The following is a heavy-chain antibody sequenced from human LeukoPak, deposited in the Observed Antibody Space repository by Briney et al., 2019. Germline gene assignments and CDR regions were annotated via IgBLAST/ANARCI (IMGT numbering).Heavy chain of an antibody. Sequence: SETLSLTCNVSGGSISSYYWTWIRQPPGKELEWIGYVDYSGSTNYNPSLKSRVTILVDTSKNQFSLKLTSVTAADTAMYYCARRGGSGRAFDYWGQGILVTVSS. V-gene: IGHV4-59*08. CDR1: GGSISSYY. D-gene: IGHD6-19*01. CDR3: ARRGGSGRAFDY. J-gene: IGHJ4*02. CDR2: VDYSGST.